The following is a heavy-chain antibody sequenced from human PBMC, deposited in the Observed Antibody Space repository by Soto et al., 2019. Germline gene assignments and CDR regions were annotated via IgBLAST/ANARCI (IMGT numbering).Heavy chain of an antibody. CDR2: IYHRGST. Sequence: TETLSLTCAVSGYSISSGYYWGWIRQPPGKGLEWIGIIYHRGSTYYNPSLKSRVTISVDTSKNQSSLKLGSLTAPHTPVSYSARDKRNIWYFDYWGQGTMVKVSS. D-gene: IGHD6-13*01. J-gene: IGHJ4*02. CDR1: GYSISSGYY. CDR3: ARDKRNIWYFDY. V-gene: IGHV4-38-2*02.